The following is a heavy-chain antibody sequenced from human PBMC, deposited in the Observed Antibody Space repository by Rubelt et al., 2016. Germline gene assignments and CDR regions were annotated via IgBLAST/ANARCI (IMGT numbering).Heavy chain of an antibody. J-gene: IGHJ4*02. CDR1: GFTFSSYA. Sequence: EVQLVESGGGLVQPGGSLRLSCAASGFTFSSYAMSWVRQAPGKGLEWVSAISGSGGNTYYADSGKGRFTISRDNSKNRLYLQMNSLRVEDTAVYYGAKGPDSGYDYWGQGTLVTVSS. CDR2: ISGSGGNT. V-gene: IGHV3-23*04. D-gene: IGHD5-12*01. CDR3: AKGPDSGYDY.